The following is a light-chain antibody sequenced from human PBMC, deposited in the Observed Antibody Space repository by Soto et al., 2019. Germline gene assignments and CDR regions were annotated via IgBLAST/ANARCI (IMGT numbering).Light chain of an antibody. CDR1: SSNIGNNY. J-gene: IGLJ1*01. Sequence: QSVLTQPPSVFAAPGQKVTISCSGSSSNIGNNYVSWYQQLPGTAPKLLIYVNNKRPSGIPDRFSGSKSGTSATLGITGLQTGDEADYYCGTWDSSLSAYVFGTGTKLTVL. CDR2: VNN. V-gene: IGLV1-51*02. CDR3: GTWDSSLSAYV.